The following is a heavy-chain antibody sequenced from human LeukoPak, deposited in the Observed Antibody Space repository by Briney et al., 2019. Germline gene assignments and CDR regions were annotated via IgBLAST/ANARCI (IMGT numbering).Heavy chain of an antibody. V-gene: IGHV4-4*07. D-gene: IGHD2/OR15-2a*01. Sequence: PSETLSLTCTASGGSISYYYWSWIRQPAGKGLEWIGRLYTSGSTNYNPSLKSRVTMSVDTSKNQFSLKLSSVTAADTAVYYCARAGYYAHGPNWYFDLWGRGTLVTVSS. CDR2: LYTSGST. CDR1: GGSISYYY. J-gene: IGHJ2*01. CDR3: ARAGYYAHGPNWYFDL.